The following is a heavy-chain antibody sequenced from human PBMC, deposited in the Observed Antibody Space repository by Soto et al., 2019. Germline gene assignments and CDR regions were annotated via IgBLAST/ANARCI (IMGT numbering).Heavy chain of an antibody. D-gene: IGHD3-3*01. J-gene: IGHJ5*02. CDR2: IYSSGNT. CDR1: GGTISGYY. V-gene: IGHV4-4*07. Sequence: SETLSLTCSVSGGTISGYYWTWIRQPAGKGLEWIGRIYSSGNTKYNPSLQSRVTMSLDTSNNQFSLRLTSVTAADTAVYYCARGQRFSDWFDPWGQGILVT. CDR3: ARGQRFSDWFDP.